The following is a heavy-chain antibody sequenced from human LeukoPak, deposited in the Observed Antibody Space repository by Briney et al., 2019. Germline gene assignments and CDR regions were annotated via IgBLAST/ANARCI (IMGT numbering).Heavy chain of an antibody. J-gene: IGHJ3*02. CDR1: GFTFSSYW. D-gene: IGHD3-3*01. CDR2: INTDGSST. V-gene: IGHV3-74*01. CDR3: ARDRIPYYDFWSGYSRNHDAFDI. Sequence: GGSLRLSCAASGFTFSSYWMHWVRQAPGKGLVWVSRINTDGSSTSYADSVKGRFTISRDNAKNTLYLQMNSLRAEDTAVYYCARDRIPYYDFWSGYSRNHDAFDIWGQGTMVTVSS.